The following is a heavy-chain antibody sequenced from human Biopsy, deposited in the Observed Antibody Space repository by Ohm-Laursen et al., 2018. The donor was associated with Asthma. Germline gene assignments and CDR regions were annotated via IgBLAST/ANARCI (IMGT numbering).Heavy chain of an antibody. CDR2: ISSGGGTI. V-gene: IGHV3-23*01. CDR3: AKVGHGCGDYVGYLDP. Sequence: GSLRLSCAATGFTLSSYAIHWVRQAPGKGLEWVSVISSGGGTIDYADSVRGRFTISRNISTNTVYLQMDSLSAVDTAVYYCAKVGHGCGDYVGYLDPWGQGTLVTVSS. CDR1: GFTLSSYA. D-gene: IGHD4-17*01. J-gene: IGHJ5*02.